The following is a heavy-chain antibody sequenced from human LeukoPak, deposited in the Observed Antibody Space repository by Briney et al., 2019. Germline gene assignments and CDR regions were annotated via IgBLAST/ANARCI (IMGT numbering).Heavy chain of an antibody. J-gene: IGHJ4*02. CDR2: ISYDGSNK. Sequence: PGGSLRLSCAASGFTFSSYGMHWVRQAPGKGLEWVAVISYDGSNKYYADSVKGRFTISRDNSKNTLYLQMNSLRAEDTAVYYCAKDRDYNGGSTQGGFDYWGQGTLVTVSS. D-gene: IGHD3-10*01. CDR3: AKDRDYNGGSTQGGFDY. CDR1: GFTFSSYG. V-gene: IGHV3-30*18.